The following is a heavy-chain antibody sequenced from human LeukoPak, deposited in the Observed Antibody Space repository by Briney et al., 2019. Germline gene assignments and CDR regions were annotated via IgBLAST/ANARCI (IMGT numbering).Heavy chain of an antibody. CDR2: IKQDGSEK. CDR1: GFTFSTYW. V-gene: IGHV3-7*02. J-gene: IGHJ4*02. CDR3: ARVDSRTAQFDY. Sequence: GGSLRLSCAASGFTFSTYWMTWVRQAPGKGLEWVANIKQDGSEKYYVGSVKGRFTISRDNAKNSLYLQMNSLRAEDTAVYHCARVDSRTAQFDYWGQGTLVTVSS. D-gene: IGHD6-13*01.